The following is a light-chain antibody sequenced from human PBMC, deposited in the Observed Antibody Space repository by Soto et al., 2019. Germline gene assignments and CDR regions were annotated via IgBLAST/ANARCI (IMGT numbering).Light chain of an antibody. Sequence: EIVLTQSPGTLSLSPGERATLSCRASQSVSSSYLAWYQQKPGQAPRLLIYGASSRATGIPDRFSGSGSGTDFTLTISRLEPEDFAVYYCQQYDSSPLAFGGATKVDIK. CDR2: GAS. CDR1: QSVSSSY. J-gene: IGKJ4*01. CDR3: QQYDSSPLA. V-gene: IGKV3-20*01.